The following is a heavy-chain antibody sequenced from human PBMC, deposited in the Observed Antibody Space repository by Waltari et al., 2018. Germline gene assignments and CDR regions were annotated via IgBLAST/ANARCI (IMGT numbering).Heavy chain of an antibody. V-gene: IGHV1-2*06. CDR3: ARSYCSGGSCYEGSTNWFDP. CDR2: INPNSGGT. J-gene: IGHJ5*02. D-gene: IGHD2-15*01. Sequence: QVQLVQSGAEVKKPWASVTVSCKASGYTFTGYPTPSVRHAPGQGLEWMGRINPNSGGTNYAQKFQGRVTMTRDTSISTAYMDLSRLRSDDTAVYYCARSYCSGGSCYEGSTNWFDPWGQGTLVTVSS. CDR1: GYTFTGYP.